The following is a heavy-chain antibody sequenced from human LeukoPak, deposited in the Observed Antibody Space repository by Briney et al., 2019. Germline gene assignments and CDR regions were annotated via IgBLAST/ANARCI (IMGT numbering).Heavy chain of an antibody. CDR1: GFTFSSYS. CDR3: ARGPQPYSSGWYSDY. Sequence: GGSLRLSCAASGFTFSSYSMNWVRQAPGKGLEWVSSISSSSSYIYYADSVKGQFTISRDNAKNSLYLQMNSLRAEDTAVYYCARGPQPYSSGWYSDYWGQGTLVTVSS. D-gene: IGHD6-19*01. CDR2: ISSSSSYI. V-gene: IGHV3-21*01. J-gene: IGHJ4*02.